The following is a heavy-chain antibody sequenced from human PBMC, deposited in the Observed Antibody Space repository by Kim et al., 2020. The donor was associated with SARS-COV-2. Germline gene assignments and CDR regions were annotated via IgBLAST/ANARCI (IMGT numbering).Heavy chain of an antibody. Sequence: GGSLRLSCAASGFTVSTNYMSWVRQTPGKGLEWVSVIYSGGSTSYADSVKGRFTISRDSSKNTLYLQMSSLRAEYTAVYYCARGGGTVYFFDYWGHGTLVTVSS. J-gene: IGHJ4*01. V-gene: IGHV3-53*01. CDR3: ARGGGTVYFFDY. D-gene: IGHD1-20*01. CDR1: GFTVSTNY. CDR2: IYSGGST.